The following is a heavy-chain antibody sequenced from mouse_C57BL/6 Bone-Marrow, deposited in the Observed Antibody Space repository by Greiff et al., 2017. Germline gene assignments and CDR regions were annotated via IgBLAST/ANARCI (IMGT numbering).Heavy chain of an antibody. Sequence: VQLQQPGAELVKPGASVKLSCKASGYTFTSYWMHWVKQRPGQGLEWIGMIHPNSGSTNYNEKFKSKATLPVDKSSSTAYMQLSSLTSEDSAVYYCARRYYYGSRLDYWGQGTTRPVSS. CDR1: GYTFTSYW. D-gene: IGHD1-1*01. CDR2: IHPNSGST. V-gene: IGHV1-64*01. CDR3: ARRYYYGSRLDY. J-gene: IGHJ2*01.